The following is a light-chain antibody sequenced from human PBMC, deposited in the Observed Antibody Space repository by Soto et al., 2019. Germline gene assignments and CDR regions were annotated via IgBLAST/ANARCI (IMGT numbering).Light chain of an antibody. V-gene: IGKV3-11*01. J-gene: IGKJ3*01. CDR1: QSVGSS. CDR2: DAS. CDR3: QQRTNWLT. Sequence: EIVLTQSPATLSLSPGERATLSCRASQSVGSSLAWYQQKPGQAPWLLIYDASYRASGIPARFSGSGSGTDFTLTISSLEPEDFAVYYCQQRTNWLTFGPGTKVDIK.